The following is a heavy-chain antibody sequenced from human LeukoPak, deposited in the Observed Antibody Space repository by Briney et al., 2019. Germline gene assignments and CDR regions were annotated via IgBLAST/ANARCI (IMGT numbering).Heavy chain of an antibody. D-gene: IGHD3-16*01. CDR3: ARKRKGAYDFDC. CDR1: GGSISGYY. Sequence: KTAETLSLTCTVSGGSISGYYWSWIRQPAGEGLEWIGRIYSSGTTNYNPSLKSRVNMSVDTSNNQFSLNLSSVTAADTAVYYCARKRKGAYDFDCWGQGTLVTVSS. J-gene: IGHJ4*02. CDR2: IYSSGTT. V-gene: IGHV4-4*07.